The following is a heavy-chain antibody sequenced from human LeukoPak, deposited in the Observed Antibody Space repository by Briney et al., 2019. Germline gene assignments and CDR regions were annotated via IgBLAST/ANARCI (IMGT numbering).Heavy chain of an antibody. V-gene: IGHV4-38-2*01. J-gene: IGHJ4*02. CDR1: GYSISSGYY. CDR2: IYHSGST. D-gene: IGHD3-3*01. Sequence: SETLSLTCAVSGYSISSGYYWGWIRQPPGKGLEWIGSIYHSGSTYYNPSLKSRVTISVDTSKNQFSLKLSSVTAADTAVYYCARHRYDSWSGNDYWGQGTLVTVSS. CDR3: ARHRYDSWSGNDY.